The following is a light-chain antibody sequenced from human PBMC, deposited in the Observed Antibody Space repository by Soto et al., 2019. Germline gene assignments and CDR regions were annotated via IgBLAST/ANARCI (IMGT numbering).Light chain of an antibody. V-gene: IGKV3-11*01. J-gene: IGKJ1*01. CDR1: QSISSY. Sequence: EVVLTQSPDTLSLPPGERATLSCRASQSISSYLAWYQQKPGQAPRLLIYDASSRATGIPARFSGSGSGTDFFLAFRSIKPEDFAVYYCQQLIDWTPQWTFGQGTKVEI. CDR2: DAS. CDR3: QQLIDWTPQWT.